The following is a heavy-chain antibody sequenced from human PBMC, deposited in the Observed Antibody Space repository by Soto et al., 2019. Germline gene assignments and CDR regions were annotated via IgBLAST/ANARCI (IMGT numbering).Heavy chain of an antibody. CDR1: GGSISSMDW. D-gene: IGHD4-17*01. CDR3: AKRRDGRPV. Sequence: SETLSLTCAVSGGSISSMDWWTWVRQPPGKGLQWIGEIYHTGSTNYNPSLQSRVTISIDESRTSFSLNLDSVTATETAVYYCAKRRDGRPVWGHGTLVTVSS. CDR2: IYHTGST. J-gene: IGHJ4*01. V-gene: IGHV4-4*02.